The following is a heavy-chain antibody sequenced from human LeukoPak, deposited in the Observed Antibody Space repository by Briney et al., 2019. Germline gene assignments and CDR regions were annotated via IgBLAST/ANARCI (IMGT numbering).Heavy chain of an antibody. CDR1: GDSTGSSNNY. D-gene: IGHD6-13*01. Sequence: SETLSLTCTVSGDSTGSSNNYWAWVRQPPGKGLEWLGSIYSGSTYYNPSLKSRVTISVDTSRNQFSLNLYSVTAADTATYYCARRGITYSSSFFAYWGQGTLVTVSS. J-gene: IGHJ4*02. CDR2: IYSGST. V-gene: IGHV4-39*01. CDR3: ARRGITYSSSFFAY.